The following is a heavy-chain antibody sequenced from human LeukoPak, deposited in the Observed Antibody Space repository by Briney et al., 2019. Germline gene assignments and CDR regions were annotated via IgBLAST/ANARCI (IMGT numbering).Heavy chain of an antibody. V-gene: IGHV3-20*04. J-gene: IGHJ6*03. D-gene: IGHD3-10*01. CDR1: GFIFHDNG. Sequence: PGGSLRLSCVASGFIFHDNGMTWFRHAPGEGLEWVSGINWNGGRTSYADSVKGRFTISRDNAKNSLYLQMNSLRAEDTALYYCARVVGGAGYYYYYMDVWGKGTTVTVSS. CDR3: ARVVGGAGYYYYYMDV. CDR2: INWNGGRT.